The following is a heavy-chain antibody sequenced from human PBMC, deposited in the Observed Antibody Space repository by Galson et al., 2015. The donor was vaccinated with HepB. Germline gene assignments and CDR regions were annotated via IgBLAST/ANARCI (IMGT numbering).Heavy chain of an antibody. J-gene: IGHJ4*02. CDR1: GFTFSSNA. CDR3: VRDSKFGVVTIEYYFDS. V-gene: IGHV3-48*01. CDR2: ISSSSSTI. D-gene: IGHD3-3*01. Sequence: SLRLSCAASGFTFSSNAMNWVRQAPGKGLEWVSFISSSSSTIYYAESVKGRFTISRDNARNSVYLQMNSLRAEDTAVYYCVRDSKFGVVTIEYYFDSWGQGTLVTVSS.